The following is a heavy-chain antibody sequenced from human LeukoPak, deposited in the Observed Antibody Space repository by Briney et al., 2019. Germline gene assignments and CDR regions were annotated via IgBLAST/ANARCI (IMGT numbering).Heavy chain of an antibody. CDR3: ARGGSDILTGYNDAFDI. J-gene: IGHJ3*02. D-gene: IGHD3-9*01. CDR2: IKLDGSEE. V-gene: IGHV3-7*01. CDR1: GFSFSSYW. Sequence: GGSLRLSSAASGFSFSSYWMSWVRQTPGKGLEWVATIKLDGSEEYYVDSVKGRFTISRDNAKNSLYLQMNSLGAEDTAVYYCARGGSDILTGYNDAFDIWGQGTRVTVSS.